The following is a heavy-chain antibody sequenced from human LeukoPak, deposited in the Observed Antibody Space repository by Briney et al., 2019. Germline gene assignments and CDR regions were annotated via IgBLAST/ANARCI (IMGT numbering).Heavy chain of an antibody. J-gene: IGHJ3*02. CDR1: GYSFTTYW. V-gene: IGHV5-51*01. CDR2: IQPGDSDI. D-gene: IGHD2-2*01. Sequence: GESLKISCKASGYSFTTYWIGWVRQMPGKGLEWMGIIQPGDSDIRYSPSFRGQVTISADNSISTAYLQWSSLKASDTAMYYCARLGCNSSSCYGLDAPDIWGQGTLITVSS. CDR3: ARLGCNSSSCYGLDAPDI.